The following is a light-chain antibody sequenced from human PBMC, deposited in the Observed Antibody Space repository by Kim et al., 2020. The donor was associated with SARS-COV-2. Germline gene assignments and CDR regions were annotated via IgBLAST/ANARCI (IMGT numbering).Light chain of an antibody. J-gene: IGKJ4*01. CDR3: HQYNILTLT. Sequence: VYPEERATLSCRARQSVSGSIVWYQRKPDQAPRLLIYSVSTSATGVSGRFSGSVSGTEFCLSITGLQTEDFVVYYCHQYNILTLTFGGGTKVDIK. V-gene: IGKV3-15*01. CDR1: QSVSGS. CDR2: SVS.